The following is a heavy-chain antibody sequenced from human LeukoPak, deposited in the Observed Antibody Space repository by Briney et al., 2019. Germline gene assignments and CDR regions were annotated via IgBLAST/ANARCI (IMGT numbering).Heavy chain of an antibody. V-gene: IGHV3-74*01. D-gene: IGHD6-19*01. CDR3: ARDVGSGWYHFDN. Sequence: RRSRRLSCAVAGFTFARYWMHWVRQAPGEGLVWVSRINSDGRSTTYADSVKGRFTISRDNAENTLYLQMNSLRVEDTAVYYCARDVGSGWYHFDNWGQGTLVTVSS. CDR2: INSDGRST. CDR1: GFTFARYW. J-gene: IGHJ4*02.